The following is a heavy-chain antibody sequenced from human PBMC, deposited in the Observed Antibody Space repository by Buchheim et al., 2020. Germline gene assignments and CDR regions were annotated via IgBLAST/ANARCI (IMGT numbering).Heavy chain of an antibody. CDR1: GGSISSGGYY. J-gene: IGHJ4*02. CDR2: IYYSGST. Sequence: QVQLQESGPGLVKPSQTLSLTCTVSGGSISSGGYYWSWIRQHPGKGLEWIGYIYYSGSTYYNPSLKSRVTISVDTSKNQFSLKLSSVTAADTAVYYCARTGNPSTPTYYDYVWGSYRWGGRYFDYWGQGTL. CDR3: ARTGNPSTPTYYDYVWGSYRWGGRYFDY. D-gene: IGHD3-16*02. V-gene: IGHV4-31*03.